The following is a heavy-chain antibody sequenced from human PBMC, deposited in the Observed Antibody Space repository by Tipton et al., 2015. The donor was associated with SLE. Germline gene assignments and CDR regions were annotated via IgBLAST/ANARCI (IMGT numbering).Heavy chain of an antibody. CDR1: GDSFSDYY. Sequence: TLSLTCSLFGDSFSDYYWTWIRQPPGMGLEWNGVNNHTGSTNYSPSLTSRVNISIDTTKNQFYLRLSSVTAADTAVYYWASHFGLVGSTVFYFFGLDVWGLGTTVTVSS. V-gene: IGHV4-34*01. D-gene: IGHD1-26*01. J-gene: IGHJ6*01. CDR2: NNHTGST. CDR3: ASHFGLVGSTVFYFFGLDV.